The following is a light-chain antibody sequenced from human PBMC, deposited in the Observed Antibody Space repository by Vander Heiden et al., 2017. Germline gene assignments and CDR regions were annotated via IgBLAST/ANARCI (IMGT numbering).Light chain of an antibody. Sequence: DIEMTQSQSSLSASVGDRVTITCRASQSISSYLNWYQQKPGKALKLLIYAASSLQSGVPSRFSGSGSGTDFTLTISSLQPEDFATYYCQQSYSTPPLTFGGGTKVEIK. CDR3: QQSYSTPPLT. CDR1: QSISSY. V-gene: IGKV1-39*01. J-gene: IGKJ4*01. CDR2: AAS.